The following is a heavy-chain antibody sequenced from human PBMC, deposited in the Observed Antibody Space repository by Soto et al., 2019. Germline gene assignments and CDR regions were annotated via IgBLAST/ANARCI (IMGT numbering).Heavy chain of an antibody. Sequence: QVQLVQSGAEVKKPGASVKVSCKASGYTFTSYGISWVRQAPGQGLEWMGWISAYNGNTNYAQKLQGRVTMTTDTSTSTAYMELRSLRSDATAVYYCARGFSGYCSGGSCSLPTYWGQGTLVIVSS. CDR3: ARGFSGYCSGGSCSLPTY. V-gene: IGHV1-18*01. D-gene: IGHD2-15*01. CDR1: GYTFTSYG. CDR2: ISAYNGNT. J-gene: IGHJ4*02.